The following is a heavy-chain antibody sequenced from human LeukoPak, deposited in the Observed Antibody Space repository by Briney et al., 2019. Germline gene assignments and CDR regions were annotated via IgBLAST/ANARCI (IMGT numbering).Heavy chain of an antibody. V-gene: IGHV3-9*01. Sequence: GGSLRLSCAGSGFTFDEHAMHWVRQALGKGLEWVSGISWNSGSIAYADSVKGRFTISRDNAKNLLFLQMSSLRAADTALYYCVKGHCSSSSCFPNYYYYMDVWGTGTTVTVSS. J-gene: IGHJ6*03. CDR3: VKGHCSSSSCFPNYYYYMDV. CDR1: GFTFDEHA. CDR2: ISWNSGSI. D-gene: IGHD2-15*01.